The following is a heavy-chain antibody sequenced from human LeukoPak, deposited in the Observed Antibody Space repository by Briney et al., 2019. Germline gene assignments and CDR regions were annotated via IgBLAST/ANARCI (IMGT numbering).Heavy chain of an antibody. Sequence: GGSLRLSCAASGFTFSSYGIHWVRQAPGKGLEWVGLVSYDGSNKYYADSVKGRFTISRDNSKNTLYLQMNSLRAEDTAVYYCARVGRILTGYYSIDYGGQGTLVTVSS. CDR3: ARVGRILTGYYSIDY. V-gene: IGHV3-30*03. CDR1: GFTFSSYG. D-gene: IGHD3-9*01. J-gene: IGHJ4*02. CDR2: VSYDGSNK.